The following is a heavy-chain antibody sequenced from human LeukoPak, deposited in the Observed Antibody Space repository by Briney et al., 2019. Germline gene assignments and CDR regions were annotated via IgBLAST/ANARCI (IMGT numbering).Heavy chain of an antibody. V-gene: IGHV4-34*01. D-gene: IGHD3-10*01. CDR3: ARDLGGRGTDAFDI. CDR1: GGSFSSYY. Sequence: PSETLSLTCAVYGGSFSSYYWGWIRQPPGKGLEWIGNIYYSGSTYYNPSLKSRVTMSVDTSKNQFSLKLSSLTAADTAVYYCARDLGGRGTDAFDIWGQGTMVTVSS. J-gene: IGHJ3*02. CDR2: IYYSGST.